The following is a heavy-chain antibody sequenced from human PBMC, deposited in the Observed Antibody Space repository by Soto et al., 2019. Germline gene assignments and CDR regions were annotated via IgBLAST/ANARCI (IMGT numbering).Heavy chain of an antibody. J-gene: IGHJ4*02. Sequence: GGSLRLSCAASGFTFSSYSMNWVRQAPGKGLEWVSYISSSSSTIYYADSVKGRSTISRDNAKNSLYLQMNSLRAEDTAVYYCARVLDSGYDLYYFDYWGQGTLVTVSS. CDR1: GFTFSSYS. CDR2: ISSSSSTI. V-gene: IGHV3-48*01. D-gene: IGHD5-12*01. CDR3: ARVLDSGYDLYYFDY.